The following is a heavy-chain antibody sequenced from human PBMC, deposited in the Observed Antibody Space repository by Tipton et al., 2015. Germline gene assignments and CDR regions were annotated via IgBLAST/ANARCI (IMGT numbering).Heavy chain of an antibody. D-gene: IGHD2-21*02. CDR1: GFTFTNAW. CDR3: ASPSLPHDRGDYYFQS. CDR2: LYFSGST. Sequence: QLVQSGGGLVKPGGSLRLSCAASGFTFTNAWMNWVRQAPGKGLEWIGSLYFSGSTYYNPSLKSRVTISIDRFKNQFSLELSSVTAADTAVYYCASPSLPHDRGDYYFQSWGQGSLVTVSS. J-gene: IGHJ4*02. V-gene: IGHV4-59*05.